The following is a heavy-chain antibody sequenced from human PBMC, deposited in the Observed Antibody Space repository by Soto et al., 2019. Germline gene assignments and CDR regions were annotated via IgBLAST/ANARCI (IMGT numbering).Heavy chain of an antibody. CDR3: AKDGNEYCSSTSCYGENWFDP. CDR1: GFTFSSYA. Sequence: GGSLRLSCAASGFTFSSYAMHWVRQAPGKGLEWVSAISGSGGSTYYADSVKGRFTISRDNSKNTLYLQMNSLGAEDTAVYYCAKDGNEYCSSTSCYGENWFDPWGQGTLVTVSS. J-gene: IGHJ5*02. V-gene: IGHV3-23*01. D-gene: IGHD2-2*01. CDR2: ISGSGGST.